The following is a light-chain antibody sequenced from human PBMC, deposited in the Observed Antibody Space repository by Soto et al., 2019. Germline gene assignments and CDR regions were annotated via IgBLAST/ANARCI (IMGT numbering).Light chain of an antibody. CDR3: QRYNSNYRT. J-gene: IGKJ1*01. CDR2: DAS. CDR1: QTVDNW. Sequence: DIQMTQSPSTLSASVGDRVTITCRASQTVDNWVAWYQQKPGKAPKFLIYDASNLESGVPSRFSGRGSGTEFTLTISSLQPDDFATYCCQRYNSNYRTFGQGTRV. V-gene: IGKV1-5*01.